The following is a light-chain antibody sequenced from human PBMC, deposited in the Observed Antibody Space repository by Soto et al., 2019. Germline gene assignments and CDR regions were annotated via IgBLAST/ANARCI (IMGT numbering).Light chain of an antibody. J-gene: IGKJ4*01. Sequence: EIVMTEAPATLSVSPGERATLSCRASQSGGSDLAWYQQKPGQAPRLVIYDIFIRATDVPNRISGSGSGTEFTLTISSLQSEDFAVYHFQQYNSWPLTFGGGNKVEIK. CDR1: QSGGSD. V-gene: IGKV3D-15*01. CDR2: DIF. CDR3: QQYNSWPLT.